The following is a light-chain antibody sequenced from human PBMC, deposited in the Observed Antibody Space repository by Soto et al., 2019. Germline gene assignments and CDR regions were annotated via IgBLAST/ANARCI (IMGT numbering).Light chain of an antibody. V-gene: IGKV3-11*01. Sequence: EIVLTQCPATLSLSPGERATLSCRASQSVSSYLAWYQQKPGQAPRLLIYDASNRATGIPARFSGSRSGTDFTLTICSLEPEDFAGYFCQQRSNWPPITVGQGTRLEIK. CDR1: QSVSSY. CDR3: QQRSNWPPIT. J-gene: IGKJ5*01. CDR2: DAS.